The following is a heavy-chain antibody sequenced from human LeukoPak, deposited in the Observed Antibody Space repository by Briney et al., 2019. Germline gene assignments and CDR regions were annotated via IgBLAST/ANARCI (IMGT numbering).Heavy chain of an antibody. CDR3: TTSGIAAAGPPDY. Sequence: GGSLRLSCAASGFTFSNAWMSWVRQAPGKGLEWVGRIKSKTDGGTTDYAAPVKGRFTISRDDSKNTLYLQMNSLKTEDTAVYYCTTSGIAAAGPPDYWGQGTLVTVSS. V-gene: IGHV3-15*01. D-gene: IGHD6-13*01. J-gene: IGHJ4*02. CDR1: GFTFSNAW. CDR2: IKSKTDGGTT.